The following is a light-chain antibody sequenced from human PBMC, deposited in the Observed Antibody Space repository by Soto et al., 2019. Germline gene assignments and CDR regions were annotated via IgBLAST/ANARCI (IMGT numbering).Light chain of an antibody. CDR3: QQSGNSSWT. Sequence: EIALTQSPGTLSLSPGERATLSCRASQSARSSYLSWYQQKPGQAPRLLIYGASSRATGIPHRFSGSGSGTDFTLTISRLEPGDFAVYYCQQSGNSSWTFGQGTKVEFK. CDR2: GAS. V-gene: IGKV3-20*01. J-gene: IGKJ1*01. CDR1: QSARSSY.